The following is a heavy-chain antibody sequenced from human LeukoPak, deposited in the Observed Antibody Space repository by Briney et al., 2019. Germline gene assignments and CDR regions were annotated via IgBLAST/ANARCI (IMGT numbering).Heavy chain of an antibody. Sequence: PSETLSLTCTVSGGSISGYYWSWIRQPPGKGLEWIGYIYYSGSTNYNPSLKSRVTISVDPSKSQFSLRLSSVTAADTAVYCCARVSGYDYFDYWGQGTLVTVSS. CDR3: ARVSGYDYFDY. J-gene: IGHJ4*02. D-gene: IGHD5-12*01. CDR1: GGSISGYY. V-gene: IGHV4-59*12. CDR2: IYYSGST.